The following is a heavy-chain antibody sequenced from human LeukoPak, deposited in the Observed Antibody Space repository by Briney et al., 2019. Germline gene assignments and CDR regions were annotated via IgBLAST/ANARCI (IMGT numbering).Heavy chain of an antibody. CDR3: ARGGPNDFWSGQDY. CDR1: GFTFSSYG. D-gene: IGHD3-3*01. CDR2: ISGNGGST. V-gene: IGHV3-64*01. J-gene: IGHJ4*02. Sequence: GGSLRLSCAAPGFTFSSYGMHWVRQAPGQGLEYVSGISGNGGSTYYAKFVQGRFTISRDNSKNTLYLQMGSLRAEDMAVYFCARGGPNDFWSGQDYWGQGTLVTVSS.